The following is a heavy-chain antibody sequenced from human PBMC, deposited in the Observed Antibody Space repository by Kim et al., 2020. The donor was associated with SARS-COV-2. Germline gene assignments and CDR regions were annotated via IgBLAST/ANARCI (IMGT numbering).Heavy chain of an antibody. J-gene: IGHJ4*02. Sequence: SVKVSCKASGGTFSSYAISWVRQAPGQGLEWMGGIIPIFGTANYAQKFQGRVTITADESTSTAYMELSSLRSEDTAVYYCATQILNYVWGSYRGFDYWGQGTLVTVSS. CDR3: ATQILNYVWGSYRGFDY. D-gene: IGHD3-16*02. CDR1: GGTFSSYA. V-gene: IGHV1-69*13. CDR2: IIPIFGTA.